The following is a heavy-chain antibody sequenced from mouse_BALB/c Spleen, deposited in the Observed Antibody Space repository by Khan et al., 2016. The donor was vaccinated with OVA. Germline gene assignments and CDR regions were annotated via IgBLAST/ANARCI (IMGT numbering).Heavy chain of an antibody. CDR3: ARVYGGDFDY. D-gene: IGHD1-1*01. CDR2: ISYSGNT. Sequence: VQLKESGPGLVKPSQSLSLTCTVTGYSITSDYAWNWIRQFPGNKLEWMGFISYSGNTKYNPSLKSRFSITRDTSKNQFFLQLNSVTTEETATYYCARVYGGDFDYWGQGTSLTVSS. CDR1: GYSITSDYA. J-gene: IGHJ2*02. V-gene: IGHV3-2*02.